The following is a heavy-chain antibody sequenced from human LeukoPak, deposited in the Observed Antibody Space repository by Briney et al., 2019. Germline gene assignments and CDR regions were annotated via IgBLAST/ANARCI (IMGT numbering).Heavy chain of an antibody. CDR2: ISSSSSTI. CDR1: GFTVSSNY. Sequence: GGSLRLSCAASGFTVSSNYMSWVRQAPGKGLEWVSYISSSSSTIYYADSVKGRFTISRDNTEKSLYLHMNSLGADDSAVYFCARLWGGLTMSRFLDSWGQGTPVTVSS. CDR3: ARLWGGLTMSRFLDS. J-gene: IGHJ1*01. V-gene: IGHV3-48*04. D-gene: IGHD3-16*01.